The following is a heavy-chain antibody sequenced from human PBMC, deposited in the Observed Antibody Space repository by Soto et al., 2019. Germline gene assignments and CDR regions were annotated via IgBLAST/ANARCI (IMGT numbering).Heavy chain of an antibody. CDR2: IYYSGST. CDR3: ARPGDSSGYYPFDY. CDR1: GGSISSYY. Sequence: PSETLSLTCTVSGGSISSYYWSWIRQPPGKGLEWIGYIYYSGSTNYNPSLKSRVTISVDTSKNQFSLKLSSVTAADTAVYYCARPGDSSGYYPFDYWGQETLVTVSS. D-gene: IGHD3-22*01. J-gene: IGHJ4*02. V-gene: IGHV4-59*08.